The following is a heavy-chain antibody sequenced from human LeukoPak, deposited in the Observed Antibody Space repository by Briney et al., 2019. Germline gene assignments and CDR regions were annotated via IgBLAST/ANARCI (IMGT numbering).Heavy chain of an antibody. Sequence: SETLSLTCTVSGDSISISSYSWGWIRQPPGKGLEWIGSVYYGGTIYYNPPLNSRATISADTSKNQFSLQLNSVTAADTAFYYCARHDGRGGATMGAFDFWGQGSLVTVPS. J-gene: IGHJ5*01. CDR2: VYYGGTI. CDR3: ARHDGRGGATMGAFDF. CDR1: GDSISISSYS. V-gene: IGHV4-39*01. D-gene: IGHD5-12*01.